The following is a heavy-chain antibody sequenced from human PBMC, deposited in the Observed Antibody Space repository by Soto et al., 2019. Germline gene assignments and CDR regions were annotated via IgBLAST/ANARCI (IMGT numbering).Heavy chain of an antibody. Sequence: ASVKVSCKASGYTFTSYDFNWVRQATGQGLEWLGWMNPNSGTTGYAQRFQGRVTMTRNTAISTAYMELSSLRSEDTAMYYCARVACTAGRCYYHYWGQGTLVTVSS. V-gene: IGHV1-8*01. CDR1: GYTFTSYD. D-gene: IGHD2-8*02. J-gene: IGHJ4*02. CDR2: MNPNSGTT. CDR3: ARVACTAGRCYYHY.